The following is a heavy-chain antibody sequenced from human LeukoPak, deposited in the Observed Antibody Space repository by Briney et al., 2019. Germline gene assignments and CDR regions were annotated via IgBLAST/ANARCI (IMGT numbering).Heavy chain of an antibody. CDR2: VYYNGLT. J-gene: IGHJ4*02. CDR1: GASISPHY. Sequence: SETLSLTCTVSGASISPHYWTWIRQAPGRGLEWIGYVYYNGLTSYNASLRSRLILSVDTARNQVSLKLTSLTAADTAVYYCTRERSTVTFDYWGQGTLVTVSS. D-gene: IGHD4-17*01. CDR3: TRERSTVTFDY. V-gene: IGHV4-59*11.